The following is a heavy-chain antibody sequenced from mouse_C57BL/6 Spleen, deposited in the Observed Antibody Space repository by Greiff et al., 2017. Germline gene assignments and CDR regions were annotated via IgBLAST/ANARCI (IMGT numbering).Heavy chain of an antibody. Sequence: QVHVKQSGAELVRPGASVTLSCKASGYTFTDYEMHWVKQTPVHGLEWIGAIDPETGGTAYNQKFKGKAILTADKSSSTAYMELRSLTSEDSAVYYCTRRAAQATLAYWGQGTLVTVSA. J-gene: IGHJ3*01. CDR3: TRRAAQATLAY. V-gene: IGHV1-15*01. D-gene: IGHD3-2*02. CDR2: IDPETGGT. CDR1: GYTFTDYE.